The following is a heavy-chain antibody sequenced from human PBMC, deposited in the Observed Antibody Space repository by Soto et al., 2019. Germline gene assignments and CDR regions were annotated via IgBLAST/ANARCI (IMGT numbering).Heavy chain of an antibody. J-gene: IGHJ5*02. CDR2: IIPTYGPA. CDR1: GGTFSSYA. Sequence: QVPLVQSAAEVKKPGSSVTVSCKASGGTFSSYAIHWVRQAPGQGLEWMGGIIPTYGPAKYAQRFQGRVTITAAESTATVYLELTSLTSQDTAVYYCARVTSMVRGVIDNGFDPWGHGTLVTVSS. D-gene: IGHD3-10*01. V-gene: IGHV1-69*01. CDR3: ARVTSMVRGVIDNGFDP.